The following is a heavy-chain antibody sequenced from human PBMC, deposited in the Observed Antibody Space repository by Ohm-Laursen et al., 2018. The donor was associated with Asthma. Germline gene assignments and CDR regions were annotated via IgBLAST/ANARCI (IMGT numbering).Heavy chain of an antibody. CDR2: IYYSGIT. CDR1: GDSISSGNNY. D-gene: IGHD3-22*01. J-gene: IGHJ4*02. V-gene: IGHV4-31*03. CDR3: ARGTFYYESTGYYFFDH. Sequence: TLSLTCTVSGDSISSGNNYWSWIRQHPGKGLEWIGYIYYSGITYSNPSLRSRVSILVDTSKNQFSLKLSPVTAADTAVYYCARGTFYYESTGYYFFDHWGQGALVTVSS.